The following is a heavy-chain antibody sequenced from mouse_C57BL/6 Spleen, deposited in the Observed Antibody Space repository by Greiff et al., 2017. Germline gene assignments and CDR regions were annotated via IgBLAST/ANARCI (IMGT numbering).Heavy chain of an antibody. J-gene: IGHJ1*03. CDR1: GYTFTSYW. CDR2: IDPSDSYT. D-gene: IGHD2-5*01. V-gene: IGHV1-69*01. CDR3: AREGSLYSNHGYIDV. Sequence: QVQLQQPGAELVMPGASVKLSCKASGYTFTSYWMHWVKQRPGQGLEWIGEIDPSDSYTNYNQKFKGKSTLTVAKSSSTAYMQLSSLTSEDSAVYYCAREGSLYSNHGYIDVWGTGTTVTVSS.